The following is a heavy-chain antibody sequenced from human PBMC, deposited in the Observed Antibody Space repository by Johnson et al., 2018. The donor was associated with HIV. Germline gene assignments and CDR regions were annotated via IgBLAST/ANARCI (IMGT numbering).Heavy chain of an antibody. D-gene: IGHD3-22*01. J-gene: IGHJ3*02. Sequence: VQLVESGGGLVQPGGSLRLSCAASGFTVSSNYMSWVRQAPGKGLEWVSVIYSGGSTYYADSVKGRFTISRDDSKSIAYLQLNSLKTEDTAVYYCTRWDYYHSSGDYSPDAVDIWGQGTMVTVSS. CDR1: GFTVSSNY. V-gene: IGHV3-66*01. CDR2: IYSGGST. CDR3: TRWDYYHSSGDYSPDAVDI.